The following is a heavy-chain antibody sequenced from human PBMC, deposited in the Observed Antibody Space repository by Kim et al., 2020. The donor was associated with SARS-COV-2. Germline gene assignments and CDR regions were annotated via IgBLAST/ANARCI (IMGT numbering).Heavy chain of an antibody. CDR3: ARGFDPTTPFDY. J-gene: IGHJ4*02. CDR1: GYKFTSYY. V-gene: IGHV1-46*01. Sequence: ASVKVSCKTSGYKFTSYYMHWVRQAPGQGLEWMGIINPSIFATTYAQKFQGRVSMTRDTSTSTVYMQLRSLTSEDTAVYYCARGFDPTTPFDYCGQGTLV. D-gene: IGHD1-7*01. CDR2: INPSIFAT.